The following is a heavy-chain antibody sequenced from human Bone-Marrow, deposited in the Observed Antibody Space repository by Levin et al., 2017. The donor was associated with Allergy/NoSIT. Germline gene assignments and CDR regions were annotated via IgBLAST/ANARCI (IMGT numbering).Heavy chain of an antibody. D-gene: IGHD5-12*01. J-gene: IGHJ5*02. CDR2: INPVNGNT. Sequence: GASVKVSCKASGYSFTHYAIHWVRQAPGQRLEWMGWINPVNGNTKYSQNFQGRVTITKDTSASTVYVELSSLRSEDTAVYYCAREVILRGSSRQWLPLDWFDPWGQGTLVTVSS. CDR3: AREVILRGSSRQWLPLDWFDP. CDR1: GYSFTHYA. V-gene: IGHV1-3*01.